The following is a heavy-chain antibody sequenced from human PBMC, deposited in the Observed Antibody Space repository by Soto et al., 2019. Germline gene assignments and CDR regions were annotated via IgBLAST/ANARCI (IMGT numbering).Heavy chain of an antibody. CDR2: ISSSSSYI. V-gene: IGHV3-21*01. Sequence: PGGSLSLSCAASGFTFSSYSMNWVRQAPGKGLEWVSSISSSSSYIYYADSVKGRFTISRDNAKNSLYLQMNSLRAEDTAVYYCARDYYDSSGYQGYFDYWGQGTLVTVSS. J-gene: IGHJ4*02. CDR3: ARDYYDSSGYQGYFDY. D-gene: IGHD3-22*01. CDR1: GFTFSSYS.